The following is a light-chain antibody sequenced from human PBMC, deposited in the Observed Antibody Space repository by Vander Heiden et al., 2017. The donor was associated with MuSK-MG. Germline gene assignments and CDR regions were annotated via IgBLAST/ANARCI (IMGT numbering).Light chain of an antibody. Sequence: QSALTQPASVSGSPGQSLTISCTGTSSDVGGYNYVSWYQQHPGKAPKLMIYDVSNRPSGVSNRFSGSKSGNTASLTISGLQAEDEADYYCSSYTSSSTLDVFGTGTKVTVL. J-gene: IGLJ1*01. CDR1: SSDVGGYNY. CDR3: SSYTSSSTLDV. CDR2: DVS. V-gene: IGLV2-14*01.